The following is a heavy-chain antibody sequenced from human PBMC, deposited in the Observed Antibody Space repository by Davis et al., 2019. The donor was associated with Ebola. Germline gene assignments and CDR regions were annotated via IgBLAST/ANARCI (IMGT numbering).Heavy chain of an antibody. J-gene: IGHJ4*02. V-gene: IGHV3-73*01. Sequence: GESLKISCAASGFTFSSYGMHWVRQASGKGLEWVGRIRSKANSYATAYAASVKGRFTISRDDSKNTAYLQMSSLKTEDTAVYYCTVTTTHDDYWGQGTLVTVSS. CDR3: TVTTTHDDY. CDR2: IRSKANSYAT. CDR1: GFTFSSYG. D-gene: IGHD4-11*01.